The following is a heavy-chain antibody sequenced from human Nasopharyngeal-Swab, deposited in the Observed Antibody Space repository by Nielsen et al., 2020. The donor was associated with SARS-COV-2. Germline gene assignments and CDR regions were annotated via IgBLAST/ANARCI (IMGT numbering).Heavy chain of an antibody. CDR3: ARDLYSSGGKYYYYGMDV. V-gene: IGHV3-11*04. D-gene: IGHD6-19*01. Sequence: GGSLRLSCAASGFTFSDYYMSWIRQAPGKGLEWVSYISSSGSTIYYADSVKGRFTISRDNAKNSLYLQMNSLRAEDTAVYYCARDLYSSGGKYYYYGMDVWGQGTTVTVSS. CDR2: ISSSGSTI. CDR1: GFTFSDYY. J-gene: IGHJ6*02.